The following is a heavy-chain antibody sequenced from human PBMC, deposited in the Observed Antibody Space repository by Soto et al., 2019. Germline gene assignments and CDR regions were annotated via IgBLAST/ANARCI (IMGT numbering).Heavy chain of an antibody. J-gene: IGHJ6*02. Sequence: EVQLLESGGGLVQPGGSLRLSFAASGFTFSSYAMSWVRQAPGKGLEWVSAIIGSGGSTYYADSVKGRFTISRDNSKNTLYLQMNSLRAEDTDVYDCAMGPSGYSPFGMDVWGQGTTVTVSS. D-gene: IGHD5-18*01. CDR1: GFTFSSYA. V-gene: IGHV3-23*01. CDR2: IIGSGGST. CDR3: AMGPSGYSPFGMDV.